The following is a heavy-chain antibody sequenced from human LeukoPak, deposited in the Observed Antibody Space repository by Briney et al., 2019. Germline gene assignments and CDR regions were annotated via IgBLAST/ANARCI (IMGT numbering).Heavy chain of an antibody. CDR2: INSNTGVT. CDR1: GYTFIHYF. J-gene: IGHJ4*02. CDR3: ARDYSSTSNWELDY. D-gene: IGHD7-27*01. V-gene: IGHV1-2*06. Sequence: GATVQVSCKASGYTFIHYFIHWVRQAPGQGLEWMGRINSNTGVTEYTQKFQGRVTMTRDTSITTVYMELSSLTSDDSAVYYCARDYSSTSNWELDYWGQGTLVTVSS.